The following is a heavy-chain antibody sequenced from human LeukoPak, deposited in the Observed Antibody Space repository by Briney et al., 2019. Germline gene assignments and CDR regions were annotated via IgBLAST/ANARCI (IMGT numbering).Heavy chain of an antibody. V-gene: IGHV5-51*01. Sequence: GETLKISCKRSGYSFTSYWIGWVRQMPGKGLEWMGIIYPGDSDTRYSPSFQGQVTISADKSISTAYLQWSSLKAPDTAMYYCARSVMARGVYWFDPWGQGTLVIVSS. D-gene: IGHD3-10*01. CDR3: ARSVMARGVYWFDP. J-gene: IGHJ5*02. CDR2: IYPGDSDT. CDR1: GYSFTSYW.